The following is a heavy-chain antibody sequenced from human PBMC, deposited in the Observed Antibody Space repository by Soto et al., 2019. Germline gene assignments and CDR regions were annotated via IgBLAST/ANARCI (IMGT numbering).Heavy chain of an antibody. D-gene: IGHD2-8*01. V-gene: IGHV3-15*07. CDR2: IKSKTDGGTT. J-gene: IGHJ4*02. CDR3: TTGLSVLMVYAIARDY. Sequence: EVQLVESGGGLVKPGGSLRLACAASGFTFSNAWMNCVRQAPGKGLEWVGRIKSKTDGGTTDYAAPVKGRFTSSRDDSKNSLYLQMSRLKTEYTAVYYCTTGLSVLMVYAIARDYWGQGTLVTVSS. CDR1: GFTFSNAW.